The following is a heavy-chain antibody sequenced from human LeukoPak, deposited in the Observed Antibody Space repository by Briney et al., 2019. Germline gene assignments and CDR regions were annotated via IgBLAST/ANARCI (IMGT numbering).Heavy chain of an antibody. V-gene: IGHV3-48*03. CDR2: ISCSGSTI. CDR3: ARPVVAATTPDTFDI. Sequence: GGSLRLSCAASGFSFSSYEMNWVRQAPGKGLEWVSYISCSGSTIYYADSVKGRFTISRDNAKNSLYLQMNSLRAEDTAVYYCARPVVAATTPDTFDIWGQGTMVTVSS. D-gene: IGHD2-15*01. CDR1: GFSFSSYE. J-gene: IGHJ3*02.